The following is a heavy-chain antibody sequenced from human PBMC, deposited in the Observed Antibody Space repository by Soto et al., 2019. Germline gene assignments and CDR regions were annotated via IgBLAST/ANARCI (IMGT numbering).Heavy chain of an antibody. V-gene: IGHV4-4*02. D-gene: IGHD1-7*01. CDR2: IYRTGST. CDR3: ASRDPGTSVDY. CDR1: GGSFTSNNW. Sequence: SETLSLTCAVSGGSFTSNNWWTWVRQPPGQGLEWIGEIYRTGSTNYNPSLKSRVTISLDKSENQYSLKVTSLTAADTAVYYCASRDPGTSVDYWGQGTLVTVSS. J-gene: IGHJ4*02.